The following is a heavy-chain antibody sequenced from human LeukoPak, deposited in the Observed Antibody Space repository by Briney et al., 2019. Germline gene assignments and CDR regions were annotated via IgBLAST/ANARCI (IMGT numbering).Heavy chain of an antibody. D-gene: IGHD1-1*01. CDR1: GFTLRNYW. CDR2: ITSDGSST. CDR3: ARGTHGSDI. V-gene: IGHV3-74*01. J-gene: IGHJ3*02. Sequence: GGALRLSHGASGFTLRNYWLHGVRQAPGRGRVWVSRITSDGSSTGYTDSVRGRFTISRDNAKNTLYLQMNSLRAEDTAVYYCARGTHGSDIWGQGTMVTVSS.